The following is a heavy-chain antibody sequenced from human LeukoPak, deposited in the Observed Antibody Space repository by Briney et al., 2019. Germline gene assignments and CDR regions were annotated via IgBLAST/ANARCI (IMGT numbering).Heavy chain of an antibody. D-gene: IGHD3-22*01. V-gene: IGHV3-48*03. CDR1: GFTLSSYE. Sequence: PGRSLRPSCAASGFTLSSYETNCVRQAPGKGLEWDSYISSSGRTIYYADSVKGRSTISRDNAKNSLYLQMNSLRAEDTAVYYCARGQSMIVPYYYYGMDVWGQGTTVTVSS. CDR2: ISSSGRTI. CDR3: ARGQSMIVPYYYYGMDV. J-gene: IGHJ6*02.